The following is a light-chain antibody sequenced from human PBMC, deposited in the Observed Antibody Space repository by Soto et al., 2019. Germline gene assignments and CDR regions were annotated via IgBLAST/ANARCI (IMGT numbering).Light chain of an antibody. CDR1: QSVSSSF. Sequence: EIVLTQSPGTLSLSPGERATLSCRASQSVSSSFLAWYQQRPGQAPRLLIYAASNTAPGIPDRFSGSGSGTDFTLTISKLEPGDFAVYYCQQYGGSSWTFGQGTKVDIK. J-gene: IGKJ1*01. CDR2: AAS. V-gene: IGKV3-20*01. CDR3: QQYGGSSWT.